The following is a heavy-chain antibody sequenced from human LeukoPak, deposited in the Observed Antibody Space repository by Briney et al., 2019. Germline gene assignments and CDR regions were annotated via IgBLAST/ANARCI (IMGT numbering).Heavy chain of an antibody. CDR3: ARAYYDFWSGPNWFDP. D-gene: IGHD3-3*01. CDR2: MNPNSGNT. J-gene: IGHJ5*02. Sequence: ASVKVSCKASGYTFTSYDINWVRQATGQGLEWMGWMNPNSGNTGYAQKFQGRVTITRNTSISTAYMELSSLRSEDTAVYYCARAYYDFWSGPNWFDPWGQGTLVTASS. V-gene: IGHV1-8*03. CDR1: GYTFTSYD.